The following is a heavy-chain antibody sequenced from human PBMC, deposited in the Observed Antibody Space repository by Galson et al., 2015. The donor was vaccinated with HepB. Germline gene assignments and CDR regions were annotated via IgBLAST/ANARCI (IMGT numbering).Heavy chain of an antibody. Sequence: SLRLSCAASGFTFSSYAMHWVRQAPGKGLEWVAVISYDASNKYYADSVKGRFTISRDNSKNTLYLQMNSLRAEDTAVYYCARERYDIFTGGDDAFDIWGQGTMVTVSS. V-gene: IGHV3-30*04. CDR2: ISYDASNK. CDR1: GFTFSSYA. D-gene: IGHD3-9*01. CDR3: ARERYDIFTGGDDAFDI. J-gene: IGHJ3*02.